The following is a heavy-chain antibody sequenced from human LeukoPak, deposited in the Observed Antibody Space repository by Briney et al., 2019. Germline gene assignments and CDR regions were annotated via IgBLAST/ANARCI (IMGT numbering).Heavy chain of an antibody. V-gene: IGHV4-34*01. CDR2: INHSGST. J-gene: IGHJ5*02. CDR1: GGSFSGYY. Sequence: PSETLSLTCAVYGGSFSGYYWSWIRQPPGKGLEWIGEINHSGSTNYNPSLKSRVTISVDTSKNQFSLKLSSVTAADTAVYYCARPPRWLVTGKRWFDPWGQGTLVTVSS. CDR3: ARPPRWLVTGKRWFDP. D-gene: IGHD6-19*01.